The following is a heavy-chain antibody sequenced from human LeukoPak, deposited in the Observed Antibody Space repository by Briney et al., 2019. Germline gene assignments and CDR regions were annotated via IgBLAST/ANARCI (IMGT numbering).Heavy chain of an antibody. J-gene: IGHJ4*02. CDR2: ISWNSCTI. CDR3: ATGEYCSSTSCYDYFDY. V-gene: IGHV3-9*01. Sequence: GGSLRLSCAASGFTFDNYSMHWVRQAPGKGLEWVSCISWNSCTISYADSVKGRFTISRANAKNSLYLQMHSLRAEDTASYYCATGEYCSSTSCYDYFDYWGQGTLVTVSS. D-gene: IGHD2-2*01. CDR1: GFTFDNYS.